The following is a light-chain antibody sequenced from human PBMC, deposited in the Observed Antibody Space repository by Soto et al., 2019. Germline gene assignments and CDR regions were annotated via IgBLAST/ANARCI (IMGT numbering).Light chain of an antibody. V-gene: IGKV3-20*01. CDR2: GAS. CDR3: KQYGSSRT. CDR1: QSVSSSY. J-gene: IGKJ1*01. Sequence: EIVLTQSPGTLSFSPGERATLSCRASQSVSSSYLSWYQQKPGQAPRLLIYGASSRATGIPDRFSGSGSGTDFTLTISRLEPEDFAVYYCKQYGSSRTFGQGTKVDIK.